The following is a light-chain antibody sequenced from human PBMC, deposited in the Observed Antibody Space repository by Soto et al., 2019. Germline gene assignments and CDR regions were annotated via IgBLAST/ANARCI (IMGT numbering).Light chain of an antibody. CDR1: SSNIGAGYD. CDR3: QSYDSSLSGVV. CDR2: GNS. Sequence: QSVLTQPPSVSGAPGQRVTISCTGSSSNIGAGYDVQWYQQLPGTAPKVLIYGNSNRPSGVPDRFSGSKSGTSASLAITGLQAEDEADYCCQSYDSSLSGVVFGGGTKLTVL. J-gene: IGLJ2*01. V-gene: IGLV1-40*01.